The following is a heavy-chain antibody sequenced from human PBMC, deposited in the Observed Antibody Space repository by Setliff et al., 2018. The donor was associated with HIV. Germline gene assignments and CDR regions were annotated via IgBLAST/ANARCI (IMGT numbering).Heavy chain of an antibody. CDR2: INTNSGHT. CDR3: ARWTSETALDY. J-gene: IGHJ4*02. Sequence: GASVKVSCKASGYTFTSYGITWVRQAPGQGLEWMGWINTNSGHTDYAQKLQDRVTITADTSSTTAYMELSSLRSDDTAAYYCARWTSETALDYWGQGTLVTVS. CDR1: GYTFTSYG. V-gene: IGHV1-18*01.